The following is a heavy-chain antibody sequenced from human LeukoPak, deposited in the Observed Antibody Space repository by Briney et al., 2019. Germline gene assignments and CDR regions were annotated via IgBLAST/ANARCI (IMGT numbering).Heavy chain of an antibody. D-gene: IGHD6-19*01. CDR2: IRYDGSNK. CDR1: GFTFSSYG. J-gene: IGHJ4*02. V-gene: IGHV3-30*02. CDR3: AKDRGYSSGWYAGGVDY. Sequence: GGSLRLSCAASGFTFSSYGMHWVGQAPGKWLEWVAFIRYDGSNKYYADSVKGRFTISRDNSKNTLYLQMNSLRAEDTAVYYCAKDRGYSSGWYAGGVDYWGQGTPVTVSS.